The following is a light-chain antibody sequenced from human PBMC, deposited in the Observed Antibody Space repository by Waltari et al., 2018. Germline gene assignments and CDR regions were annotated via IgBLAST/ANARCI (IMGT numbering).Light chain of an antibody. Sequence: QSALPQPASVSGSPGQSITISCSGTTSDLGGYKYVSWYPQPPVQAPKLIIYDVTSRPSRVSSRFSGSKSGNTASLTISGLQAEDEADYYCCSFTSSSTWVFGGGTKLTVL. V-gene: IGLV2-14*01. CDR2: DVT. CDR1: TSDLGGYKY. J-gene: IGLJ3*02. CDR3: CSFTSSSTWV.